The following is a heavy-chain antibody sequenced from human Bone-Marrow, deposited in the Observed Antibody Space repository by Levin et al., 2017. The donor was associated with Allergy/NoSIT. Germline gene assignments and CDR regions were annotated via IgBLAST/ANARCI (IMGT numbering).Heavy chain of an antibody. J-gene: IGHJ2*01. CDR2: IIPIFATA. CDR1: GGSFTSYS. D-gene: IGHD6-6*01. CDR3: ATDDKGSNIEARWYLDL. Sequence: SVKVSCKASGGSFTSYSLSWVRQAPGQGLEWMGGIIPIFATAKYAEKFQGRVTITADESTSTFYLELSSLRSEDTAVYYCATDDKGSNIEARWYLDLWGRGTQVTVSS. V-gene: IGHV1-69*13.